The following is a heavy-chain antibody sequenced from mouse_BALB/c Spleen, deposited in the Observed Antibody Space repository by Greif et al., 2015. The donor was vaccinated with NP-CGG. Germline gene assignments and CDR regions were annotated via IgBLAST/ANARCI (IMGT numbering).Heavy chain of an antibody. D-gene: IGHD1-1*01. V-gene: IGHV5-6-5*01. J-gene: IGHJ3*01. CDR1: GFTFSSYA. CDR2: ISSGGST. Sequence: EVQLVESGGGLVKPGGSLKLSCAASGFTFSSYAMSWVRQTPEKRLEWVASISSGGSTYYPDSVKGRFTISRDNARNILYLQMSSLRSEDTAMYYCARDTTVVARGFACWGQGTLVTVSA. CDR3: ARDTTVVARGFAC.